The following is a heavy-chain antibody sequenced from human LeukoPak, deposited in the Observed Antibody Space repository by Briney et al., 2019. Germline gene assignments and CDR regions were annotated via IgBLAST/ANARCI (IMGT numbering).Heavy chain of an antibody. CDR3: ARWRWNVGRYYYYGMDV. Sequence: PGGSLRLSCAASGFTVSSNYMSWVRRAPGKGLEWVSVIYSGGSTYYADSVKGRFTISRDNSKNTLYLQMNSLRAEDTAVYYCARWRWNVGRYYYYGMDVWGQGTTVTVSS. J-gene: IGHJ6*02. CDR1: GFTVSSNY. V-gene: IGHV3-66*01. CDR2: IYSGGST. D-gene: IGHD1-1*01.